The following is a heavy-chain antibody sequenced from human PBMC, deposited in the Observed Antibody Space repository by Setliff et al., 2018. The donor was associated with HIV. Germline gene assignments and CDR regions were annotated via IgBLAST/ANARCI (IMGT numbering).Heavy chain of an antibody. CDR2: ISAYNDNT. J-gene: IGHJ3*02. CDR3: VKDGDYRNGDYDAFDI. D-gene: IGHD4-17*01. CDR1: GYIFTNYG. V-gene: IGHV1-18*01. Sequence: ASVKVSCKASGYIFTNYGINWVRQAPGQGLEWMGWISAYNDNTNYAQNLQDRVTMTTDTSTSTGYMELRSLTAEDTAVYYCVKDGDYRNGDYDAFDIWGQGTMVTVSS.